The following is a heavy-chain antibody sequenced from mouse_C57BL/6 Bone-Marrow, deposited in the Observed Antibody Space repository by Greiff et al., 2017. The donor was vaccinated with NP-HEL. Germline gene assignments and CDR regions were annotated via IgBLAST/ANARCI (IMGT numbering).Heavy chain of an antibody. CDR1: GYTFTSYW. CDR3: ARDLLYAMDY. J-gene: IGHJ4*01. V-gene: IGHV1-69*01. Sequence: QVQLQQPGAELVMPGASVKLSCKASGYTFTSYWMHWVKQRPGQGLEWIGEIDPSDSYTNYNQKFKGKSTLTVDKSSSPAYMQLSSLTSKDAAVYYCARDLLYAMDYWGQGTSVTVSS. CDR2: IDPSDSYT. D-gene: IGHD2-10*01.